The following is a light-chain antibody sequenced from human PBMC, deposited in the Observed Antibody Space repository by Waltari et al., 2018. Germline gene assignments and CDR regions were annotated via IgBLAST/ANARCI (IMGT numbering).Light chain of an antibody. V-gene: IGKV1-39*01. Sequence: DIQMTQSPSSVSASVGDRVSITCRASQSISTHLNWYQQKPGKAPKLLIYAASNLQSGVPSRFSGRGSETDFTLTISSLQPEDFAVYYCQQSYNTPRTFGPGTKVDIK. CDR1: QSISTH. J-gene: IGKJ3*01. CDR2: AAS. CDR3: QQSYNTPRT.